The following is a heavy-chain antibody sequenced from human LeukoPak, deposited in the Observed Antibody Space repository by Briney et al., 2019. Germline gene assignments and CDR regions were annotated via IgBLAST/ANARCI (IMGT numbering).Heavy chain of an antibody. D-gene: IGHD3-10*01. CDR3: ATEIFGSGSYPDF. CDR2: IWHDGSHK. Sequence: PGRSPRLSCAASGFSFDTYAMHWVRQAPGQGLEWVALIWHDGSHKFYSNSVRGQFNISRDDSKNTVYLQMNNLRPDDTAVYYCATEIFGSGSYPDFWGQGTLVTVSS. CDR1: GFSFDTYA. V-gene: IGHV3-33*01. J-gene: IGHJ4*02.